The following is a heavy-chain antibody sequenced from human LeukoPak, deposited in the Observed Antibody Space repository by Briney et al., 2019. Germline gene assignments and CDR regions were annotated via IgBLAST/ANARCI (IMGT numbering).Heavy chain of an antibody. J-gene: IGHJ4*02. Sequence: ASVKVSCKASGYTFTGYYMHWVRQAPGQGLEWMGWINPNSGGTNYAQKFQGRVTMTRDTSISTAYMELSRLRSDDTAVYYCARLLEYSSPGRYWGQGTLVTVSS. V-gene: IGHV1-2*02. CDR3: ARLLEYSSPGRY. CDR1: GYTFTGYY. CDR2: INPNSGGT. D-gene: IGHD6-6*01.